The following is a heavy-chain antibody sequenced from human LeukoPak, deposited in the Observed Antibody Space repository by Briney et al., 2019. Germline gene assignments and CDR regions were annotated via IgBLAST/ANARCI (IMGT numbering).Heavy chain of an antibody. CDR3: AKESYSSGPCYFDY. V-gene: IGHV3-23*01. CDR2: ISGSADST. CDR1: GFTFSSYA. Sequence: GGSLRLSCAASGFTFSSYAMTWVRQAPGKGLEWVSAISGSADSTYYADSVEGRFTISRQNSRNAVYLKMNSLGVEDTAVYYCAKESYSSGPCYFDYWGQGTLVTVSS. J-gene: IGHJ4*02. D-gene: IGHD3-10*01.